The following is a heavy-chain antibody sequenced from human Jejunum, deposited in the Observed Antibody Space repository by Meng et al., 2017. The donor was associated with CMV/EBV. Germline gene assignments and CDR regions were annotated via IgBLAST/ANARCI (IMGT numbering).Heavy chain of an antibody. Sequence: GFTFSSPIHWVRQAPGKGLEWVAVVSHDGSNEHYADSVKGRFTISRDNSKNTLYLQMNSLRAEDTAVYYCAKRGYGDYYYYYGMDVWGQGTTVTVSS. CDR3: AKRGYGDYYYYYGMDV. D-gene: IGHD4-17*01. CDR1: GFTFSSP. V-gene: IGHV3-30*04. CDR2: VSHDGSNE. J-gene: IGHJ6*02.